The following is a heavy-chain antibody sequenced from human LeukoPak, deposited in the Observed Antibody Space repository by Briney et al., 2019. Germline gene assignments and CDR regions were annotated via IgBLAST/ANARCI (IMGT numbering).Heavy chain of an antibody. CDR3: AKEGLVVVAASPFFDY. V-gene: IGHV3-30*02. Sequence: GGSLRLSCAASGFTFSSYGMHWVRQAPGKGLEWVAFIRYDGSNKYYADSVKGRFTISRDNSKNTLYLQMNSLRAEDTAVYYRAKEGLVVVAASPFFDYWGQGTLVTVSS. J-gene: IGHJ4*02. D-gene: IGHD2-15*01. CDR2: IRYDGSNK. CDR1: GFTFSSYG.